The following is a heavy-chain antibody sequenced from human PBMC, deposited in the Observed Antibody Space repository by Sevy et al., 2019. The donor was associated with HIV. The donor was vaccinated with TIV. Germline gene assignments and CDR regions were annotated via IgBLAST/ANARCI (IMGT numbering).Heavy chain of an antibody. CDR2: ISGSGAIT. CDR1: GFTSTPYA. D-gene: IGHD3-22*01. CDR3: AKDRYYFDSSGYYYHRDAFDV. J-gene: IGHJ3*01. Sequence: GSLRLSCATSGFTSTPYAVAWVRQAPGKGLEWGAAISGSGAITYYGESRKARLIISRARTNKTVYLQMKRLRAEDTVLYYCAKDRYYFDSSGYYYHRDAFDVWGRGTIVTVSS. V-gene: IGHV3-23*01.